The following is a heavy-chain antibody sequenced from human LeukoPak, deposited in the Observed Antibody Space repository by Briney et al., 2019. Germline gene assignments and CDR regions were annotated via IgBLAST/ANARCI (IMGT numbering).Heavy chain of an antibody. D-gene: IGHD3-16*01. CDR2: TYYRSKWYN. Sequence: SQTLSLTCAISGDSVSSNSAAWNWIRQSPSRGLEWLGRTYYRSKWYNDYAVSVESRITINPDTSKNQFSLQLNAVTPEDTAIYYCARSTPRWGYFENWGQGTLVTVSS. CDR1: GDSVSSNSAA. J-gene: IGHJ4*02. V-gene: IGHV6-1*01. CDR3: ARSTPRWGYFEN.